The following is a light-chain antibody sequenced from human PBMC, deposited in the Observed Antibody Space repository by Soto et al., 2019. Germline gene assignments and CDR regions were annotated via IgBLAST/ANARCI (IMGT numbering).Light chain of an antibody. V-gene: IGLV2-11*01. CDR1: SSDVGGYNY. CDR2: DVS. Sequence: QSALTQPRSVSGSPGQSVTISCTGTSSDVGGYNYVSWYQQHPGKAPKLMIYDVSKRPSGVPDRFSGSKSGNTASLTISGLQAEDEADYSCCSYAGSYTYVVFGGGTKLTVL. J-gene: IGLJ2*01. CDR3: CSYAGSYTYVV.